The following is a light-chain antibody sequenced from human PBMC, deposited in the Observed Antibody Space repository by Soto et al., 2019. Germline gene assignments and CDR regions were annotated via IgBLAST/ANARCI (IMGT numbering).Light chain of an antibody. CDR2: RAS. CDR1: QGIGND. CDR3: LQEYDYPYT. V-gene: IGKV1-6*01. Sequence: AIQMTQSPSSLSASVGDRVTIACRASQGIGNDVGWYQQKPGKAPKLLIYRASTSQSGVPSRFIGSGSGTDFTLTISSLQPEDFATYYCLQEYDYPYTFGQGTNLEI. J-gene: IGKJ2*01.